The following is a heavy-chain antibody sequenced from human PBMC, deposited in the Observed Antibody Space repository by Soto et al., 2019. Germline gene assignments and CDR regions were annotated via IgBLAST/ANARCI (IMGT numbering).Heavy chain of an antibody. CDR2: IIPIFGTA. J-gene: IGHJ6*02. D-gene: IGHD3-22*01. V-gene: IGHV1-69*12. CDR1: GGTFSSYA. Sequence: QVQLVQSGAEVKKPGSSVKVSCKASGGTFSSYAISWVRQAPGQGLEWMGGIIPIFGTANYAQKFQGRVTITADESTSTAYMELSSLRSEDTAVYYCARDPSYDSSGYYYYYYGMDVRGQGTTVTVSS. CDR3: ARDPSYDSSGYYYYYYGMDV.